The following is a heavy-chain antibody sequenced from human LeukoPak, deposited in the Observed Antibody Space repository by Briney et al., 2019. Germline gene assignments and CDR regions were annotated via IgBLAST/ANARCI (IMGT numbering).Heavy chain of an antibody. CDR2: INPSGGST. V-gene: IGHV1-46*01. Sequence: WASVKVSCEASGYTSTSYYMHWVRQAPGQGLEWMGIINPSGGSTSYAQKFQGRVTMTRDTSTSTVYMELSSLRSEDTAVYYCARGAIFGVVSNPTDYWGQGTLVTVSS. J-gene: IGHJ4*02. CDR1: GYTSTSYY. D-gene: IGHD3-3*01. CDR3: ARGAIFGVVSNPTDY.